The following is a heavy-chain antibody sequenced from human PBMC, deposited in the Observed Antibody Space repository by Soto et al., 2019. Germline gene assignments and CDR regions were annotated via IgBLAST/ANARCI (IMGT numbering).Heavy chain of an antibody. CDR3: ARGPGGDKVDY. V-gene: IGHV4-30-4*01. CDR2: IYNSGNT. Sequence: QVQLQESGPGLVEPSQTLSLTCTVSGGSISSGDYDWSWIRQPPGKDLEWIGHIYNSGNTYSNPSLKSRVTISVDTSKNQFSLKLSSVTAADTAVYYCARGPGGDKVDYWGQGTLVTVSS. J-gene: IGHJ4*02. CDR1: GGSISSGDYD. D-gene: IGHD2-21*02.